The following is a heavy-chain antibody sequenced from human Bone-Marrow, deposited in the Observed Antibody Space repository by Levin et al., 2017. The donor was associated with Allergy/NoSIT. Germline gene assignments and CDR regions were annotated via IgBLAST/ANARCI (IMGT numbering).Heavy chain of an antibody. CDR3: ARDRRSITMVRGGVQPPYQTGHYFDY. CDR1: GGSISSGGYY. Sequence: PSETLSLTCTVSGGSISSGGYYWSWIRQHPGKGLEWIGYIYYSGSTYYNPSLKSRVTISVDTSKNQFSLKLSSVTAADTAVYYCARDRRSITMVRGGVQPPYQTGHYFDYWGQGTLVTVSS. CDR2: IYYSGST. D-gene: IGHD3-10*01. V-gene: IGHV4-31*03. J-gene: IGHJ4*02.